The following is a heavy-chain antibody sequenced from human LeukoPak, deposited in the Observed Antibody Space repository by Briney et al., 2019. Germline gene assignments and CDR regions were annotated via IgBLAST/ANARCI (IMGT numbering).Heavy chain of an antibody. J-gene: IGHJ4*02. Sequence: KPSETLSLTCAVSGGSISSSSYYWGWIRQPPGKGLEWIGSIYYSGSTYYNPSLKSRVTISVDTSKNQFSLKLSSVTAADTAVYYCARIRITMIVVVIDYRGQGTLVTVSS. CDR1: GGSISSSSYY. CDR3: ARIRITMIVVVIDY. CDR2: IYYSGST. D-gene: IGHD3-22*01. V-gene: IGHV4-39*07.